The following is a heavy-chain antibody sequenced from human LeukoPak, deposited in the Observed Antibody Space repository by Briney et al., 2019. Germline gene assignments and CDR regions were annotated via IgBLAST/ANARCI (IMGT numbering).Heavy chain of an antibody. Sequence: ASVKVSCKASGGTFSSYAISWVRQAPGQGLEWMGGIIPIFGTANYAQKFQGRVTITRNTSISTAYMELSSLRSEDTAVYYCARLYCSGGSCYNSGSHWGQGTLVTVSS. D-gene: IGHD2-15*01. J-gene: IGHJ4*02. V-gene: IGHV1-69*05. CDR2: IIPIFGTA. CDR1: GGTFSSYA. CDR3: ARLYCSGGSCYNSGSH.